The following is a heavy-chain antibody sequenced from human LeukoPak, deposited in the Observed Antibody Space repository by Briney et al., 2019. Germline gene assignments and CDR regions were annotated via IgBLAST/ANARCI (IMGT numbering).Heavy chain of an antibody. D-gene: IGHD2/OR15-2a*01. V-gene: IGHV3-7*01. Sequence: PGGSLRLSCAASGFTFSNYWMSWVRQAPGKGLEWVANIKQDGSEKYYVDSVKGRFTISRDNAKNSLYLQMNSLRAEDTAVYYCARDPPSNGFDYWGQGTLVTVSS. CDR3: ARDPPSNGFDY. CDR1: GFTFSNYW. J-gene: IGHJ4*02. CDR2: IKQDGSEK.